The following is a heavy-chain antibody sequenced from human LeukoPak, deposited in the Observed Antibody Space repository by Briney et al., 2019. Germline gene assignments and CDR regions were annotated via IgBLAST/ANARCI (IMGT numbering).Heavy chain of an antibody. D-gene: IGHD3-22*01. CDR3: ARDPPGPNTARDSSGYKPFDY. Sequence: GASVKVSCKASGYTFTSYYMHWVRQAPGQGLEWMGIINPSGGSTSYAQKFQGRVTMTRDMSTSTVYMELSSLRSEDTAVYYCARDPPGPNTARDSSGYKPFDYWGQGTLVTVSS. J-gene: IGHJ4*02. CDR2: INPSGGST. CDR1: GYTFTSYY. V-gene: IGHV1-46*01.